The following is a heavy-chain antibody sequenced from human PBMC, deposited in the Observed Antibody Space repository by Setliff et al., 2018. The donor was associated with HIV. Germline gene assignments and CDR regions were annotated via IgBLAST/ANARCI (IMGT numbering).Heavy chain of an antibody. J-gene: IGHJ2*01. CDR2: ISTYNGNT. D-gene: IGHD4-17*01. V-gene: IGHV1-18*01. Sequence: ASVKVSCKASGYTFRSYGISWVRQAPGQGLEWMGWISTYNGNTNYAQKVQGRVAMTTDTSTSTAYMELRSLRSDDTAVYYCARDGSKAGYGDYQGYWYFDLWGRGTLVTVSS. CDR3: ARDGSKAGYGDYQGYWYFDL. CDR1: GYTFRSYG.